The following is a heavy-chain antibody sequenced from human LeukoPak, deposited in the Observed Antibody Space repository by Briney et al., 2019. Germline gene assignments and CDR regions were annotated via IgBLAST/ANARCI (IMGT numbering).Heavy chain of an antibody. CDR2: IYYSGST. CDR3: ARHYGTSGYFSSFFDY. D-gene: IGHD3-22*01. J-gene: IGHJ4*02. V-gene: IGHV4-59*01. CDR1: GGSFSSYY. Sequence: KPSETLSLTCAVFGGSFSSYYWSWIRQPPGKGLEWIGYIYYSGSTNSNSSLKSRVTISVDTSKNQFSLKLTSVTPADTAVYYCARHYGTSGYFSSFFDYWGQGSLVTVSS.